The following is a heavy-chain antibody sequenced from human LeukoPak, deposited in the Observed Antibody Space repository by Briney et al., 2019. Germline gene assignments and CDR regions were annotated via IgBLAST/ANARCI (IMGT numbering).Heavy chain of an antibody. V-gene: IGHV1-2*02. CDR3: ARDKSGNSGWYSYFDY. J-gene: IGHJ4*02. CDR1: GYTFTDYY. Sequence: ASVKVSCKASGYTFTDYYIHWVRQAPGQGLEWMGWINPNSGGTNYAQRFQGRVTMTRDTSISILYMELSRLRSDDTAVYYCARDKSGNSGWYSYFDYWGQGTLVTVSS. CDR2: INPNSGGT. D-gene: IGHD6-19*01.